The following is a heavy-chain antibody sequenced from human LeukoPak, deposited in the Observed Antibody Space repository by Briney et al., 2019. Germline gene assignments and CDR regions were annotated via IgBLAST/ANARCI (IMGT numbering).Heavy chain of an antibody. V-gene: IGHV3-23*01. CDR1: EFTFSSHA. CDR3: AKGKYSSGGVPDY. CDR2: ISGGGGST. Sequence: PGGSLRLSCVASEFTFSSHAMNWVRQAPGKGLEWVSSISGGGGSTYYADSVKGRFTVSRDNSKNTLYLQINSLRGEDTAVYYCAKGKYSSGGVPDYWGQGTLVTVSS. J-gene: IGHJ4*02. D-gene: IGHD6-19*01.